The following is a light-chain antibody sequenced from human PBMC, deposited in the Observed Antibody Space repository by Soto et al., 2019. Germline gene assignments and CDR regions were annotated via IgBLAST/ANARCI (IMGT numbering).Light chain of an antibody. CDR3: QHYGASPWT. CDR1: QSLSGNY. CDR2: RAS. J-gene: IGKJ1*01. V-gene: IGKV3-20*01. Sequence: ENVFTQSPGTLSLSPGDRATLSCRASQSLSGNYLAWYQQKPGQAPRVLIYRASIRATGISDRFSGSGSGTDFTLTISRLEPEDFAVYYCQHYGASPWTFGQGTKVDIK.